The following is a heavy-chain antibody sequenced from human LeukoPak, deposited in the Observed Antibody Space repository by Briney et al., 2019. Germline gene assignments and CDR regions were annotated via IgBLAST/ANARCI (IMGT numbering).Heavy chain of an antibody. D-gene: IGHD2-15*01. CDR3: APSPCSGDSCYRFDF. J-gene: IGHJ4*02. Sequence: SETLSLTCAVSGASISSSYWWSWVRQPPGKGLEWIGEIHHSGSTEYNPSLKSRVTISVDKSKNQFSLKLSSVTAADTAVYYCAPSPCSGDSCYRFDFWGQGTQVTVSS. V-gene: IGHV4-4*02. CDR1: GASISSSYW. CDR2: IHHSGST.